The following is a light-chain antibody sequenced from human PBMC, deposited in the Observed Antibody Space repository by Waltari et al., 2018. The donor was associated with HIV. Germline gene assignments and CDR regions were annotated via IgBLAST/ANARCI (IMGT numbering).Light chain of an antibody. V-gene: IGLV1-44*01. CDR1: SSNVGSNT. CDR2: TNN. Sequence: QSVLTQPPSASGTPGQRVNVSCSGSSSNVGSNTVNWYQQLPGTAPTLLIYTNNQRPSGVPDRFSGSKSGTSASLAISGHQSEDEGDYYCAAWDDSLNGPVFGTGTKVTVL. J-gene: IGLJ1*01. CDR3: AAWDDSLNGPV.